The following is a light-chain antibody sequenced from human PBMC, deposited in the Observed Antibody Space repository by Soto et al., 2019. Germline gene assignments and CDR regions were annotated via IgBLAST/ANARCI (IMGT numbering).Light chain of an antibody. Sequence: ALTQPRSVSGSLGQSVTISCTGTSSDVGTYNYVSWYQQHPGKAPKVMIYDVSERPSGVPDRFSGSKSGNTASLTISGLQAEDEADFYCCSYAGSPRYVLGTGTKLTVL. J-gene: IGLJ1*01. CDR2: DVS. CDR1: SSDVGTYNY. CDR3: CSYAGSPRYV. V-gene: IGLV2-11*01.